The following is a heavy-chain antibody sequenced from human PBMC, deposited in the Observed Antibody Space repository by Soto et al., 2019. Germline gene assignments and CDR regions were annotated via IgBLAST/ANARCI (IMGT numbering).Heavy chain of an antibody. Sequence: QITLKESGPTLVKPTQTLTLTCTFSGFSLSSTRVAVGWIRQPPGKALEWLALIYWDDDKRYSPFLKSRLTTPKDTSKTQVVLTMTNMDPVDTATYYCAHSVVAGLGYYFDYWGQGTLVTVSS. V-gene: IGHV2-5*02. D-gene: IGHD6-19*01. J-gene: IGHJ4*02. CDR3: AHSVVAGLGYYFDY. CDR2: IYWDDDK. CDR1: GFSLSSTRVA.